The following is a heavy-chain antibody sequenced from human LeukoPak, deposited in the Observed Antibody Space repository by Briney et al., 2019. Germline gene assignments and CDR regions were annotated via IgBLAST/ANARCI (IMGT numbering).Heavy chain of an antibody. CDR2: IIPIFGTA. D-gene: IGHD3-3*01. CDR1: GGTFSSYA. V-gene: IGHV1-69*05. CDR3: ARGGLNCDFWSGYYTLDY. Sequence: ASVKVSCKASGGTFSSYAISWVRQAPGQGLEWMGGIIPIFGTANYAQKFQGRVTITTDESTSTAYMELSSLRSEDTAVYYCARGGLNCDFWSGYYTLDYWGQGTLVTVSS. J-gene: IGHJ4*02.